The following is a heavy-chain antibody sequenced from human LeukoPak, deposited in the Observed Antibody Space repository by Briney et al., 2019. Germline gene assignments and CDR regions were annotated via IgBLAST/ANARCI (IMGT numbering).Heavy chain of an antibody. Sequence: GGSLRLSCAASGFTFSSYSMNWVRQAPGKGLEWVSSISSSSSYIYYADSVKGRFTISRDNAKNSLYLQVNSLRAEDTAVYYCARAIEVGAMTPFDYWGQGTLVTVSS. V-gene: IGHV3-21*01. CDR1: GFTFSSYS. CDR2: ISSSSSYI. CDR3: ARAIEVGAMTPFDY. D-gene: IGHD1-26*01. J-gene: IGHJ4*02.